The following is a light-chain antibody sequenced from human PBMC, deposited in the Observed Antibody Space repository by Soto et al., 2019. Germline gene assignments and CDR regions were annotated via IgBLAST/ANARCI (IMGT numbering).Light chain of an antibody. V-gene: IGKV3-20*01. CDR2: GAS. CDR3: QLYGSSPPNT. Sequence: EIVLTQSPGTLSLSPGERATLSCRASQSVSSSYLAWYQQKPGQAPRLLIYGASSRATGIPDRFSGSGSGTDLTLTISRLEPEDFAVYYCQLYGSSPPNTFGQGTRLEIK. J-gene: IGKJ5*01. CDR1: QSVSSSY.